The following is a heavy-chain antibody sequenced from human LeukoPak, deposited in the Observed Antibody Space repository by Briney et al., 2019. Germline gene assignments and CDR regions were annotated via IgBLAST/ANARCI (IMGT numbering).Heavy chain of an antibody. CDR2: IKQDASAK. J-gene: IGHJ6*02. D-gene: IGHD4-17*01. CDR3: ATALLTVTTSPYYYYYGMDV. CDR1: GFNFNMFW. Sequence: GGSLRLSCVASGFNFNMFWMSWVRQAPGKGLEWVTNIKQDASAKFYVGSVRGRFDISRDNARKSVFLQMNSLRAEDTAVYYCATALLTVTTSPYYYYYGMDVWGQGTTVTVSS. V-gene: IGHV3-7*01.